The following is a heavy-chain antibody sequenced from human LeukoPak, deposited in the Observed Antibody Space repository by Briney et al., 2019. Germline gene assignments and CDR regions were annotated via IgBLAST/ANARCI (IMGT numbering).Heavy chain of an antibody. CDR2: IYYSGNT. D-gene: IGHD3-22*01. CDR1: GASISTYY. V-gene: IGHV4-59*01. CDR3: ARVQGMGGYFLIDF. Sequence: KPSETLSLTCTVSGASISTYYWSWVRQPPGKGLEWIGYIYYSGNTNYNPSLKSRVTISVDTSKNQLSLRLNSVTAADTAVYYCARVQGMGGYFLIDFWGQGTLVTVSS. J-gene: IGHJ4*02.